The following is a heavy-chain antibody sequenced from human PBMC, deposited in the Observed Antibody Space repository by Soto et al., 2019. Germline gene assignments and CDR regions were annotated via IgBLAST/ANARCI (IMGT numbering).Heavy chain of an antibody. D-gene: IGHD3-10*01. V-gene: IGHV1-46*01. J-gene: IGHJ5*02. CDR3: ASALWFGFS. CDR1: GYNFTRYY. Sequence: VASVKVSCKASGYNFTRYYVHWVRQAPGQGLEWMGIISPRNGSTSYAQRFQDRVTMTRDTSTSTVYMELSSLRSEDTAVYYCASALWFGFSWGQGTQVTVSS. CDR2: ISPRNGST.